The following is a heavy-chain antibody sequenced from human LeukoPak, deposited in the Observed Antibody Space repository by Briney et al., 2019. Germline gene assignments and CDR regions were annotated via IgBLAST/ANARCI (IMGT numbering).Heavy chain of an antibody. Sequence: GGSLRLSCAASGFTFSVTWMSWVRQAPGRGLEWVGRFKSKAAGGTTDYAAPVAGRFTTSRDDSKNMLYLQMNSLKTEDTAVYYCTREAPQADVFDIWGQGTMVTVSS. CDR3: TREAPQADVFDI. V-gene: IGHV3-15*01. CDR1: GFTFSVTW. CDR2: FKSKAAGGTT. D-gene: IGHD6-6*01. J-gene: IGHJ3*02.